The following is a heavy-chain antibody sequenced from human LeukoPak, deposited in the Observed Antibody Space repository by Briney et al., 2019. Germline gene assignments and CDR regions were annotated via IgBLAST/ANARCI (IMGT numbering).Heavy chain of an antibody. Sequence: PGGSLRLSCAASGFTFSSYNMNWVRRAPGKELEWVSYISSSSSTMYYADSVKGRFTISRDSAKNSLYLQMNSLRAEDTAVYYCATDNSLRVTTDYWGQGTLVTVSS. V-gene: IGHV3-48*04. D-gene: IGHD4-17*01. CDR2: ISSSSSTM. CDR3: ATDNSLRVTTDY. J-gene: IGHJ4*02. CDR1: GFTFSSYN.